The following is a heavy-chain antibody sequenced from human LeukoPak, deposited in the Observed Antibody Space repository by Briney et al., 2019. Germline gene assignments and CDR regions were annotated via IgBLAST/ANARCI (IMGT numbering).Heavy chain of an antibody. Sequence: GGSLRLSCAASGFTFSSYSMNWVRQAPGKGLEWVSYISSSSSTIYYADSVKGRFTISRDNAKNSLYLQMNSLRDEDTAVYYCAREAHYYDSSGWAFDIWGQGTMVTVSS. V-gene: IGHV3-48*02. CDR1: GFTFSSYS. J-gene: IGHJ3*02. D-gene: IGHD3-22*01. CDR3: AREAHYYDSSGWAFDI. CDR2: ISSSSSTI.